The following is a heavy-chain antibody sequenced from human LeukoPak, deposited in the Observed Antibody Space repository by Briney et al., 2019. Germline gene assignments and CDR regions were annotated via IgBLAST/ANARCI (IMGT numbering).Heavy chain of an antibody. Sequence: PSETLSLTCTVSGGSISSSSYYWGWIRQPPGKGLEWIGSIYYSGSTYYNPSLKSRVTISVDTSKNQFSLKLSSVTAADTAVYYCARGHYKRLGPLGYWGQGTLVTVSS. D-gene: IGHD4-11*01. CDR1: GGSISSSSYY. CDR2: IYYSGST. J-gene: IGHJ4*02. CDR3: ARGHYKRLGPLGY. V-gene: IGHV4-39*07.